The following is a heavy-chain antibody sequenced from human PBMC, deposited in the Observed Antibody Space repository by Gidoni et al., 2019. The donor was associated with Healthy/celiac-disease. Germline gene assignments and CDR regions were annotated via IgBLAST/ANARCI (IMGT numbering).Heavy chain of an antibody. D-gene: IGHD6-19*01. Sequence: EVQLVESGGGLVQPGRSLRLSCAASGFTFDDYAMHWVRQAPGKGLEWVSGISWNSGSIGYADSVKGRFTISRDNAKNSLYLQMNSLRAEDTALYYCAKGMYSSGWHTLDYWGQGTLVTVSS. CDR1: GFTFDDYA. CDR2: ISWNSGSI. J-gene: IGHJ4*02. V-gene: IGHV3-9*01. CDR3: AKGMYSSGWHTLDY.